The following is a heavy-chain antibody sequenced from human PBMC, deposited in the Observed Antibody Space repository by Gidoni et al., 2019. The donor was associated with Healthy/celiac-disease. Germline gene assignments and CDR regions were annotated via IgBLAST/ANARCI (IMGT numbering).Heavy chain of an antibody. CDR2: ISYDGSNK. CDR3: ARGDEGWDRKTRLYYYYYGMDV. Sequence: QVRLVESGGGVVQPGRSLRLSCAASGFTFSTYAIPWVRQAPGKGLEWVAVISYDGSNKYYADSVKGRFTISRDNSKNTLYLQMNSLRAEDTAVYYCARGDEGWDRKTRLYYYYYGMDVWGQGTTVTVSS. D-gene: IGHD1-26*01. V-gene: IGHV3-30-3*01. J-gene: IGHJ6*02. CDR1: GFTFSTYA.